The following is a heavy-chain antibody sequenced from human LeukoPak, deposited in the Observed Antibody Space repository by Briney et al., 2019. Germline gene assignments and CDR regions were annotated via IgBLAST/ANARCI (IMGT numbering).Heavy chain of an antibody. D-gene: IGHD6-6*01. J-gene: IGHJ6*03. CDR1: GYTFTGYY. Sequence: ASVKVSCKASGYTFTGYYMHWVRQAPGQGLEWMGWINPNSGGTNYAQKFQGRVTMTRDTSISTAYMELSRLRSDDTAVYYCARDLDYSSSPGYYYYYMDVWGKGTTVTVSS. CDR3: ARDLDYSSSPGYYYYYMDV. CDR2: INPNSGGT. V-gene: IGHV1-2*02.